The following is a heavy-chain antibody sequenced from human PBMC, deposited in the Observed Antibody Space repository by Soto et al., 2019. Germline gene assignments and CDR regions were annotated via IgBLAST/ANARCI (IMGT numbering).Heavy chain of an antibody. CDR3: ARGRVRSIAATIHYFDY. D-gene: IGHD5-12*01. CDR2: INHSGST. J-gene: IGHJ4*02. V-gene: IGHV4-34*01. CDR1: GGSFSGYY. Sequence: SETLSVTCAVYGGSFSGYYWSWSRQPPGKGLEWIGEINHSGSTNYNPSLKSRVTISVDTSKNQFSLKLSSVTAADTAVYYCARGRVRSIAATIHYFDYWGQGTLVTVSS.